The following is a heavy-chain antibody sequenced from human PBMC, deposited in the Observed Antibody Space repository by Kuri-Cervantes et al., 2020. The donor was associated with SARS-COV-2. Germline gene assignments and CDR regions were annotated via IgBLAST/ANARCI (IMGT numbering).Heavy chain of an antibody. CDR2: INPNSGGT. CDR3: ARGMVRGIIQYYYYAMDV. D-gene: IGHD3-10*01. J-gene: IGHJ6*02. Sequence: ASVKVSCKASGYTFTGYYMHWVRQAPGQGLEWMGWINPNSGGTNYAQKFQGWVTMTRDTSISTAYMELSRLRSDDTAVCYCARGMVRGIIQYYYYAMDVWGQGTTVTVSS. CDR1: GYTFTGYY. V-gene: IGHV1-2*04.